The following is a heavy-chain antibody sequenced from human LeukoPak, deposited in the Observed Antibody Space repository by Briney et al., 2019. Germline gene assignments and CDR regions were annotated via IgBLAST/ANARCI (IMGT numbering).Heavy chain of an antibody. CDR3: ARAHCSSTSCQMGAGIYYMDV. Sequence: SVKVSCKASGGTFSSYAISWVRQAPGQGLEWMGGIIPIFGTANYAQKFQGRVTITTDESTSTAYMELSSLRSEDTAVYYCARAHCSSTSCQMGAGIYYMDVWGKGTTVTVSS. V-gene: IGHV1-69*05. CDR1: GGTFSSYA. CDR2: IIPIFGTA. D-gene: IGHD2-2*01. J-gene: IGHJ6*03.